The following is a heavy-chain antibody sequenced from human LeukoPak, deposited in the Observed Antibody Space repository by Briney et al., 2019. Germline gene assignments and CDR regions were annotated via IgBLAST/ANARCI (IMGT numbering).Heavy chain of an antibody. CDR3: ARYDYGPRIGAFDI. J-gene: IGHJ3*02. Sequence: GGSLRLSCAASGFTFSNYAMSWIRQAPGKGLEWVSYISSSGSTIYYADSVKGRFTISRDNAKNSLYLQMNSLRAEDTAVYYCARYDYGPRIGAFDIWGQGTMVTVSS. CDR1: GFTFSNYA. V-gene: IGHV3-11*04. CDR2: ISSSGSTI. D-gene: IGHD4-17*01.